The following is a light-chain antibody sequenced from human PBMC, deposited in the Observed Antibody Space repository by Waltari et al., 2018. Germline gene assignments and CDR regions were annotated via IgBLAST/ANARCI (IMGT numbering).Light chain of an antibody. CDR2: RSD. CDR3: SAWDKDLVAVV. CDR1: RNNVGNQG. Sequence: QAGLIQPPSVSRALGQTATLTCAGNRNNVGNQGVAWLQQHQGHPPKLLSYRSDNRPSGISERFSASRSGNTASLTITELQADDEADYYCSAWDKDLVAVVFGGGTKLTVL. J-gene: IGLJ3*02. V-gene: IGLV10-54*04.